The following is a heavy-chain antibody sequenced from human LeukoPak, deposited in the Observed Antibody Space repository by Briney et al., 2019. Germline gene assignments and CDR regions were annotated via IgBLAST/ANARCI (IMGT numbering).Heavy chain of an antibody. J-gene: IGHJ3*02. D-gene: IGHD2-2*01. CDR2: IYYSGST. CDR3: ARHGYCSSTSCHLSPQRGPAAFDI. Sequence: PSETLSLTCTVSGGSISSGGYYWGWIRQPPGKGLEWIGSIYYSGSTYYNPSLKSRVTISVDTSKNQFSLKLSSVTAADTAVYYCARHGYCSSTSCHLSPQRGPAAFDIWGQGTMVTVSS. V-gene: IGHV4-39*01. CDR1: GGSISSGGYY.